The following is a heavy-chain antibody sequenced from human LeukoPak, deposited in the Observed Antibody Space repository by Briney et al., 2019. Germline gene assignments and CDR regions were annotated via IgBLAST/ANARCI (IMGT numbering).Heavy chain of an antibody. Sequence: SQTLSLTRGISGDTVSSNRASWNRVSQSPSRGLEWLGRTYYRSKWYKEYTISVRSRITINPDTSKKQFSLRLNSVTPEDTAVYYCSRDWGTLNDGFDIWGQGTMVIVSS. CDR2: TYYRSKWYK. CDR3: SRDWGTLNDGFDI. V-gene: IGHV6-1*01. J-gene: IGHJ3*02. D-gene: IGHD3-16*01. CDR1: GDTVSSNRAS.